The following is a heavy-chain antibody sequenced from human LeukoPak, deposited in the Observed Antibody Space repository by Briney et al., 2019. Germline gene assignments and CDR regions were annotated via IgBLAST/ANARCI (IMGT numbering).Heavy chain of an antibody. V-gene: IGHV1-2*02. J-gene: IGHJ4*02. CDR1: GYTFTGYY. CDR2: INPNSGGT. D-gene: IGHD2-15*01. CDR3: ARGWYTDYSFDY. Sequence: ASVKVSCKASGYTFTGYYIHWVRQAPGQGLEWMVWINPNSGGTNYAQKFQCRVTMTRYTAISTAYMELSSRRSDDTAVYYCARGWYTDYSFDYWGQGTLVTVSS.